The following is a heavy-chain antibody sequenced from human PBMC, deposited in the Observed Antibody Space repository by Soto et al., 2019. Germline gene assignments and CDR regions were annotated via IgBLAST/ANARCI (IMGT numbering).Heavy chain of an antibody. Sequence: ASVKVSCKPSGYTFTGYYMHRVRQAPGQGLEWMGWINPNSGGTNYAQKFQGWVTMTRDTSISTAYMELSRLRSDDTAVYFCARGRDAASQFYSPHGMDVWGQGTTVSVSS. CDR2: INPNSGGT. D-gene: IGHD2-15*01. J-gene: IGHJ6*02. CDR1: GYTFTGYY. V-gene: IGHV1-2*04. CDR3: ARGRDAASQFYSPHGMDV.